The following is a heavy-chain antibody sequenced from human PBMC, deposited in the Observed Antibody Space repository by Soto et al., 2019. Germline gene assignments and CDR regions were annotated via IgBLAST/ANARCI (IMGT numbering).Heavy chain of an antibody. D-gene: IGHD3-22*01. J-gene: IGHJ3*02. CDR1: GGSISSSSYY. Sequence: SETLSLTCTVSGGSISSSSYYWGWIRQPPGKGLEWIGSIYYSGSTSYNPYLKSRVTISVDTSKNQFSLKLSSVTAADTAVYYCALTLTYYYDSSGYHAFDIWGQGTMVTVSS. CDR3: ALTLTYYYDSSGYHAFDI. V-gene: IGHV4-39*07. CDR2: IYYSGST.